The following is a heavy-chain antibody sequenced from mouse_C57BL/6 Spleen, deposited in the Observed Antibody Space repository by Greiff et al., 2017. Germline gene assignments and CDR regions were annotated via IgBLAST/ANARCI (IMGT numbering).Heavy chain of an antibody. V-gene: IGHV3-6*01. J-gene: IGHJ4*01. CDR1: GYSITSGYY. Sequence: EVKLMESGPGLVKPSQSLSLTCSVTGYSITSGYYWNWIRQFPGNKLEWMGYISYDGSNNYNPSLKNRISITRDTSKNQFFLKLNSLTTEDTATYYCARETYYSNYYAMDDWGQGTSVTVSS. CDR2: ISYDGSN. CDR3: ARETYYSNYYAMDD. D-gene: IGHD2-5*01.